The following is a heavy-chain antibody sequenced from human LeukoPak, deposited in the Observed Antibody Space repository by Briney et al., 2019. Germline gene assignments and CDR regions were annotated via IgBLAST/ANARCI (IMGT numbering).Heavy chain of an antibody. V-gene: IGHV4-4*02. CDR2: IDLSGNT. CDR1: SDSISSSNW. J-gene: IGHJ4*02. Sequence: NPSETLSLTCLVSSDSISSSNWWSWVRQSPGKGLEWIGEIDLSGNTNYNPSLESRVTISVDKSKNQFSLKLTSVTAADTAVYYCARELGFCLGGSCYSFDYWSQGTLVTVSS. D-gene: IGHD2-15*01. CDR3: ARELGFCLGGSCYSFDY.